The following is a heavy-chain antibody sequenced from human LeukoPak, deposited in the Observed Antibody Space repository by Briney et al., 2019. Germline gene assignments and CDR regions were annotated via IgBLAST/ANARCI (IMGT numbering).Heavy chain of an antibody. D-gene: IGHD2-15*01. Sequence: PSETLSLTCTVSGGSISSSSYYWGWIRQPPGKGLEWIGSIYYSGSTYYNPSLKSRVTISVDTSKNQFSLKLSSVTAADTAVYYCARHSIVALAAALSFDPWGQGTLVTVSS. J-gene: IGHJ5*02. CDR2: IYYSGST. V-gene: IGHV4-39*01. CDR1: GGSISSSSYY. CDR3: ARHSIVALAAALSFDP.